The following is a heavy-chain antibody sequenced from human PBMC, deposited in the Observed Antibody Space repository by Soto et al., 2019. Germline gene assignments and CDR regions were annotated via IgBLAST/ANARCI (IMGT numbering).Heavy chain of an antibody. CDR2: ISAYNGNT. D-gene: IGHD2-15*01. CDR3: ARATLLGYCSGGSCYADYYYGMDV. V-gene: IGHV1-18*01. CDR1: GYTFTSYG. J-gene: IGHJ6*02. Sequence: QVQLVQSGAEVKKPGASVKVSCKASGYTFTSYGISWVRQAPGQGLEWMGWISAYNGNTNYAQKPQGRVTSPTDKSTGTAYMELRSLRADDTAVYYCARATLLGYCSGGSCYADYYYGMDVWGQGTTVTVSS.